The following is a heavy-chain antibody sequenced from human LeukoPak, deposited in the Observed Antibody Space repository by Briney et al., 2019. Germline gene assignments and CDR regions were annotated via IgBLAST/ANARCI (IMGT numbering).Heavy chain of an antibody. V-gene: IGHV3-30*04. CDR3: ARDNGFYFVAGTFDY. CDR2: ISYDGSNK. Sequence: PGRSLRLSCAASGFTFSSYDMHWVRQAPGKGLEWVAVISYDGSNKYYADSVKGRFTISRDNSKNTLYLQMNSLRAEDTAVYYCARDNGFYFVAGTFDYWGQGTLVTVSS. D-gene: IGHD6-19*01. J-gene: IGHJ4*02. CDR1: GFTFSSYD.